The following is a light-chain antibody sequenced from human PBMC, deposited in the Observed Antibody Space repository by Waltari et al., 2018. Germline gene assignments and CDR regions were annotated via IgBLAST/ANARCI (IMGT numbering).Light chain of an antibody. CDR1: SSYVGGYNY. V-gene: IGLV2-11*01. CDR3: CSYAGSYTVV. J-gene: IGLJ2*01. CDR2: DVS. Sequence: QSALTQPRPVSGSPGQSVTISCTGTSSYVGGYNYVSWYQQHPGKAPKLRIYDVSKRPSGVPDRFSGSKSGNTASLTISGLQAEDEADYYCCSYAGSYTVVFGGGTKLTVL.